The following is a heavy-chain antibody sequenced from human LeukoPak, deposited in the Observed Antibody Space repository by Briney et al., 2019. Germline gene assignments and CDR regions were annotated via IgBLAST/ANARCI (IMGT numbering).Heavy chain of an antibody. J-gene: IGHJ4*02. V-gene: IGHV4-4*07. CDR3: ALSWNLENLYYFDY. D-gene: IGHD1-1*01. Sequence: SETLSLTCTVSGGSISSYYWSWIRQPAGKGLEWIGRIYTSGSTNYNPSLKSRVTMSVDTSKNQFSLKLSSVTAADTAVYYCALSWNLENLYYFDYWGQGTLVTVSS. CDR2: IYTSGST. CDR1: GGSISSYY.